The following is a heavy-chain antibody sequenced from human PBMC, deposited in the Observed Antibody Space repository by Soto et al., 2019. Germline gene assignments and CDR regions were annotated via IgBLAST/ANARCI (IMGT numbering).Heavy chain of an antibody. J-gene: IGHJ6*02. CDR3: ARNYYDSSGYFFSYYYGMDV. CDR2: IIPIFGTA. CDR1: GGTFSSYA. V-gene: IGHV1-69*01. D-gene: IGHD3-22*01. Sequence: QVQLVQSGAEVKTPGSSVKVSCKASGGTFSSYAISWVRQAPGQGLEWMGGIIPIFGTANYAQKFQGRVTITADESTSTAYMELSSLRSEDTAVYYCARNYYDSSGYFFSYYYGMDVGGQGTTVTVSS.